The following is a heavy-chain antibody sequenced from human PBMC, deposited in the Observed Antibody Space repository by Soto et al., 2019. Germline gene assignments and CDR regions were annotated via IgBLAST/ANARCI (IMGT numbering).Heavy chain of an antibody. CDR3: ARDHEDIVVVPAAMTKGYYYYMDV. Sequence: GGSLRLSCAASGFTFSSYGMHWVHQAPGKGLEWVAVIWYDGSNKYYADSVKGRFTISRDNSKNTLYLQMNSLRAEDTAVYYCARDHEDIVVVPAAMTKGYYYYMDVWGKGTTVTVSS. J-gene: IGHJ6*03. D-gene: IGHD2-2*01. CDR1: GFTFSSYG. V-gene: IGHV3-33*01. CDR2: IWYDGSNK.